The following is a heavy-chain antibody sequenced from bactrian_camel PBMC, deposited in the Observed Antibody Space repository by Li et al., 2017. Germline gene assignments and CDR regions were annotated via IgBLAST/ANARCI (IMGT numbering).Heavy chain of an antibody. CDR2: IDSDGEI. J-gene: IGHJ6*01. D-gene: IGHD1*01. CDR3: VADGSSPCPSRLHGRTWPGY. CDR1: GYPYSSYC. V-gene: IGHV3S6*01. Sequence: HVQLVESGGGSVQAGGSLRLSCVVSGYPYSSYCMAWFRQAPGKEREGVASIDSDGEINYADSVNGRFVLSRDNANNILTLQMNSLNPDDSGMYYCVADGSSPCPSRLHGRTWPGYWGQGTQVTVS.